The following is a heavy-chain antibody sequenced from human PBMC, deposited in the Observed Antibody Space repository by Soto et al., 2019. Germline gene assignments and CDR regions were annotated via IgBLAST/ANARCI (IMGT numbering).Heavy chain of an antibody. CDR3: ARESEDLTSNFDY. V-gene: IGHV3-21*06. CDR1: GFTFTRYS. J-gene: IGHJ4*02. CDR2: ISSTTNYI. Sequence: PGGSLRLSCAASGFTFTRYSMNWVRQAPGKGLEWVSSISSTTNYIYYGDSMKGRFTISRDNAKNSLYLEMNSLRAEDTAVYYCARESEDLTSNFDYRGQVTLVTVSS.